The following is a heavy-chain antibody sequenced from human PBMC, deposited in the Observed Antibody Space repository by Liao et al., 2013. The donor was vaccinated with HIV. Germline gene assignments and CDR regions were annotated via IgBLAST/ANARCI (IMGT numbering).Heavy chain of an antibody. CDR3: ARGTGRSSWPMADH. CDR2: IYTTGST. Sequence: QVQLQESGPRLMKPSETLSLTCTVSSGSISSHYWSWIRQPAGKGLEWIGRIYTTGSTNYNPSLRSRVTMSVDTSKNQFSLRLTSVTAADTAVYYCARGTGRSSWPMADHWGQGTLVTVSS. CDR1: SGSISSHY. D-gene: IGHD6-13*01. V-gene: IGHV4-4*07. J-gene: IGHJ4*02.